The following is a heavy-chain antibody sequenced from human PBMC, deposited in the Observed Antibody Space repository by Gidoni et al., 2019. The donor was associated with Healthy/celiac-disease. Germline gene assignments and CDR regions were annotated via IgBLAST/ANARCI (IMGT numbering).Heavy chain of an antibody. CDR2: LNHSGST. CDR3: ARDGRGIAYYDILTGYYSPYYYYGMDV. J-gene: IGHJ6*02. V-gene: IGHV4-34*01. D-gene: IGHD3-9*01. CDR1: GGSFSGYY. Sequence: QVQLQQWGAGLLKPSETLSLTCAVYGGSFSGYYCSWLRQPPGKGLEWIGELNHSGSTNYNPSLKSRVTISVDTSKNQFSLKLSSVTAADTAVYYCARDGRGIAYYDILTGYYSPYYYYGMDVWGQGTTVTVSS.